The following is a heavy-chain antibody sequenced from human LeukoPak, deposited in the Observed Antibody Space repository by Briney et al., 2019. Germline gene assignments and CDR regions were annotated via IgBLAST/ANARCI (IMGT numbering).Heavy chain of an antibody. CDR3: ARVLGVYGSGNYYFDY. CDR1: GFTFSSSE. CDR2: VNSRNTM. D-gene: IGHD3-10*01. J-gene: IGHJ4*02. Sequence: PGGSLRLSCIGSGFTFSSSELNWVRQAPATGLEWLPFVNSRNTMYYLDSVKGRFSISRDNAENSLYLQMNSLRAEDTAVYYCARVLGVYGSGNYYFDYWGQGTLVTVSS. V-gene: IGHV3-48*03.